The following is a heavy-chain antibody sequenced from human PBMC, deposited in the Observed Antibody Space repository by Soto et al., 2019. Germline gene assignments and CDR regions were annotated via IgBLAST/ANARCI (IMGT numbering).Heavy chain of an antibody. CDR2: ISYDGSNK. CDR1: GFTFSSYG. J-gene: IGHJ4*02. V-gene: IGHV3-30*18. Sequence: QVQLVESGGGVVQPGRSLRLSCAASGFTFSSYGMHWVRQAPGKGLEWVAVISYDGSNKYYADSVKGRFIISRDNSKNTLFLQMNSPRAEDTAVYYCAKGSGFGGDYGFSVRIDYGGQGTLVTVSS. D-gene: IGHD3-16*01. CDR3: AKGSGFGGDYGFSVRIDY.